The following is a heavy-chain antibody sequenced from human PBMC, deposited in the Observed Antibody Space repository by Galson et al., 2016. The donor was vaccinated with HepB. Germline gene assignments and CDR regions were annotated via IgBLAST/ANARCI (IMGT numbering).Heavy chain of an antibody. CDR1: GSTFTHYW. CDR2: ITQDGSGK. V-gene: IGHV3-7*03. Sequence: SLRLSCASSGSTFTHYWMTWVRQAPGRGLEWVASITQDGSGKHYVDSVKGRFTISRDNAKNALYLQMNSLRNEDTAVYYCARDFDYWGQGSLVTVSP. CDR3: ARDFDY. J-gene: IGHJ4*02.